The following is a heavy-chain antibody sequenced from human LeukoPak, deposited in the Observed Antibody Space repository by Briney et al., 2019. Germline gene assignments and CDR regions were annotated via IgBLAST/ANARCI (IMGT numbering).Heavy chain of an antibody. CDR2: IYYSGST. CDR1: GGSVSSGSYY. CDR3: ARGLGMATSDY. D-gene: IGHD5-24*01. V-gene: IGHV4-61*01. Sequence: KASETLSLTCTVSGGSVSSGSYYWSWIRQPPGRGLEWIGYIYYSGSTNYNPSLKSRVTISVDTSKNQFSLKLSSVTAADTAVYYCARGLGMATSDYWGQGTLVTVSS. J-gene: IGHJ4*02.